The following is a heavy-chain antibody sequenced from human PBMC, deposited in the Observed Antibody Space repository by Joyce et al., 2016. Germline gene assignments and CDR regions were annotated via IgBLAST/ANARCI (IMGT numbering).Heavy chain of an antibody. CDR3: ARGYSSSSDGYYYYYYYMDV. Sequence: QVQLVQSGAEVKKPGASVKVSCKASGYTFAGDYIHWVRQAPGRGLEWMGRINPNSGVRNYAQKFQDRVTMTRDTSISTAYMELSRLRSDDTAVYYCARGYSSSSDGYYYYYYYMDVWGKGTTVTVPS. V-gene: IGHV1-2*06. J-gene: IGHJ6*03. D-gene: IGHD6-6*01. CDR2: INPNSGVR. CDR1: GYTFAGDY.